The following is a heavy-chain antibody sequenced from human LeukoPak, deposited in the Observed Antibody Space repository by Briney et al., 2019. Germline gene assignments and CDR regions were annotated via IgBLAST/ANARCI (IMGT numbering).Heavy chain of an antibody. CDR3: ASLRSGPDYYYYYMDV. D-gene: IGHD2-8*02. CDR2: IYYSGST. CDR1: GGSISSSSYY. V-gene: IGHV4-39*07. J-gene: IGHJ6*03. Sequence: PSETLSLTCTVSGGSISSSSYYWGWIRQPPGTGLEWIGSIYYSGSTYYNPSLKSRVTISVDTSKNQFSLKLSSVTAADTAVYYCASLRSGPDYYYYYMDVWGKGTTVTVSS.